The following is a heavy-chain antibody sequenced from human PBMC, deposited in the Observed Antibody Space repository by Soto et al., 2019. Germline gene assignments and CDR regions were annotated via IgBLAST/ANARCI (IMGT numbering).Heavy chain of an antibody. D-gene: IGHD2-21*02. CDR3: ARSIVVVTALDY. CDR1: GYIFTDYF. V-gene: IGHV1-46*01. Sequence: ASVKVSCKASGYIFTDYFMHWVRQAPGQGLEWMGIINPRSGNTDYSQKFQGRVTMTSDASRRTVYVELSSLRSEDTAVYYCARSIVVVTALDYWGQGTLVTVSS. CDR2: INPRSGNT. J-gene: IGHJ4*02.